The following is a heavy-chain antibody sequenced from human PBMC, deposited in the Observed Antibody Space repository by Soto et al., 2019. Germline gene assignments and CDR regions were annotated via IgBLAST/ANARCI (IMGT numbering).Heavy chain of an antibody. CDR2: TYYRSKWIS. V-gene: IGHV6-1*01. CDR3: ARDPPDFNSGFDF. D-gene: IGHD1-26*01. J-gene: IGHJ4*02. CDR1: MDSVSNNRAT. Sequence: PSQTLSLTCVISMDSVSNNRATWNWIRQSPSGGLEWLGRTYYRSKWISDYAMSVKGRISINPDTSKNLVSLHLNFVTPEDTAVYYCARDPPDFNSGFDFWGQGTPVTVSS.